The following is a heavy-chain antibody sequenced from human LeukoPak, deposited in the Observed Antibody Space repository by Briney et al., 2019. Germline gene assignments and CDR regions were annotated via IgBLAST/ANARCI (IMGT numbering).Heavy chain of an antibody. Sequence: GASVKVSCKASGYTFTNYGISWVRQAPGQGLEWLGWISVYSGNTNYEQKVQGRVTMTTDTSTSTAYLDLTSLRFDDTAVYYCARGGSGWPFDQWGQGTLVTVSS. V-gene: IGHV1-18*01. CDR3: ARGGSGWPFDQ. CDR1: GYTFTNYG. CDR2: ISVYSGNT. J-gene: IGHJ4*02. D-gene: IGHD6-19*01.